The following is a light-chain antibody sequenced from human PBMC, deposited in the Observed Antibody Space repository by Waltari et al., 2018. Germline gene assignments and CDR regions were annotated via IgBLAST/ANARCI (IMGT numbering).Light chain of an antibody. V-gene: IGLV2-14*03. CDR1: SSDVGAYNR. CDR2: DFS. J-gene: IGLJ3*02. Sequence: QSALTQPASVSGSPGQSITISCTGTSSDVGAYNRVSWYQQHPAKAPKLLLFDFSTRPSGVSNRFSGSKSGDTASLSISGLQAEDEADYYCSSYTRTTTLWVFGGGTKLTVL. CDR3: SSYTRTTTLWV.